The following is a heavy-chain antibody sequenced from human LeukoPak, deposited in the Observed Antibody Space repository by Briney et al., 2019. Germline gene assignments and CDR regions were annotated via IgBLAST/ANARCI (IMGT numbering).Heavy chain of an antibody. D-gene: IGHD2-2*01. CDR3: AREIVVVPAAPFDY. V-gene: IGHV6-1*01. CDR2: TYYRSKWYN. J-gene: IGHJ4*02. CDR1: GDSVSSNSAA. Sequence: SQTLSLTCAISGDSVSSNSAAWNWIRQSPSRGLEWLGRTYYRSKWYNDYPVSVKSRITINPDTPKNQFSLQLNSVTPEDTAVYYCAREIVVVPAAPFDYWGQGTLVTVSS.